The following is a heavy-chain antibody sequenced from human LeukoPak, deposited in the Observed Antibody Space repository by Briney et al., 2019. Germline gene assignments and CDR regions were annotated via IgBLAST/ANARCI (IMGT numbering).Heavy chain of an antibody. V-gene: IGHV4-31*03. J-gene: IGHJ6*02. D-gene: IGHD3-16*01. CDR3: ASSRRGYYYYGMDV. CDR2: IYYSGST. CDR1: GGSISSGGYY. Sequence: PSETLSLTCTVSGGSISSGGYYWSWIRQHPGKGLEWIGYIYYSGSTYYNPSLKSRVTISVATSKNQFSLKLSSVTAADTAVYYCASSRRGYYYYGMDVWGQGTTVTVPS.